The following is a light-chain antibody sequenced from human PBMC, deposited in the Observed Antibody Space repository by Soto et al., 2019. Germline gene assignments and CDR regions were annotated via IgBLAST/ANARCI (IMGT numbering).Light chain of an antibody. CDR2: ATS. CDR3: QQYGSSPET. Sequence: EIVLTQSPGTLSLSPGERATLSCRASQSVISTYFAWYQHKPGQAPRLLIYATSTRATGVPDRFSSSGSGTDFTLTISRLEPEDFALYYCQQYGSSPETFGQGTKLEI. CDR1: QSVISTY. V-gene: IGKV3-20*01. J-gene: IGKJ2*01.